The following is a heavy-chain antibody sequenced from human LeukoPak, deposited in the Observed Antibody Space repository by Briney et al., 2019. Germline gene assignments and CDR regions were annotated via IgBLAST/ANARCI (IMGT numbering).Heavy chain of an antibody. CDR2: IRYDGSNK. J-gene: IGHJ6*03. CDR1: GFTFSGYG. D-gene: IGHD1-14*01. V-gene: IGHV3-30*02. Sequence: GGSLRLSCAASGFTFSGYGMHWVRQSPGKGLEWVAFIRYDGSNKYYADSVKGRFTISGDNSKNTLYLQMNSLRAEDTAVYYCAKDNRDPYYYYYYYMDVWGKGTTVTVSS. CDR3: AKDNRDPYYYYYYYMDV.